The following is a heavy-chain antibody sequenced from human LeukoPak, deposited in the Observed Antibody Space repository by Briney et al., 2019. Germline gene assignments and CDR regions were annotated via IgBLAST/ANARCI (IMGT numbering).Heavy chain of an antibody. CDR1: GGSISSSNW. CDR2: IYHSGST. V-gene: IGHV4-4*02. D-gene: IGHD6-13*01. J-gene: IGHJ5*02. Sequence: SETLSLTCAVSGGSISSSNWWSWVRQPPGKGLEWIGEIYHSGSTNYNPSLKSRVTISVDKSKNQFSLKLSSVTAADTAVYYCAREGPSSSWYRYWFDPWGQGTLVTVSS. CDR3: AREGPSSSWYRYWFDP.